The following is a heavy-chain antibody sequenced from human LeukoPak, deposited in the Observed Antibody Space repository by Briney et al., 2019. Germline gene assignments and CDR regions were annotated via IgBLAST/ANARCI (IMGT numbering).Heavy chain of an antibody. D-gene: IGHD5-18*01. J-gene: IGHJ4*02. Sequence: GSLRLSCVASGITFSNYAVSWVRQAPEKGLDWVSVISGSAHKIRYADSVKGRFTISRDNSENIVYLQMNNLRAEDTAVYYCAGGVTGYSSGYVYWGQGTLVTVSS. CDR2: ISGSAHKI. CDR3: AGGVTGYSSGYVY. V-gene: IGHV3-23*01. CDR1: GITFSNYA.